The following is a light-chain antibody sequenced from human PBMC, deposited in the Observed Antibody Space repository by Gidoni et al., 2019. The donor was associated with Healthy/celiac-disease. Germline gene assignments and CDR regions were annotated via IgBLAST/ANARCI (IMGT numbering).Light chain of an antibody. CDR1: QSVRST. Sequence: EIVMTQSPATLSVSPGERATLSCRASQSVRSTLAWYQQKPGQAPRLLIYGASTRATGIPARFSGSGSGTEFTLTISSLQSEDFAVYYCQQYNNWPPKTFGQXTKVEIK. J-gene: IGKJ1*01. CDR2: GAS. V-gene: IGKV3-15*01. CDR3: QQYNNWPPKT.